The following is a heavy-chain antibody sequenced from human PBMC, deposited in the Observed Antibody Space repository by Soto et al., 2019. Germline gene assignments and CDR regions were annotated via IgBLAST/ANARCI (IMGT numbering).Heavy chain of an antibody. Sequence: GASVKVSCKASGGTFSSYAISWVRQAPGQGLEWMGGIIPIFGTANYAQKFQGRVTITADESTSTAYMELSSLRSEDTAVYYCARGNIVVVTAIPTFATFDYWGQGTLVTVSS. CDR2: IIPIFGTA. CDR1: GGTFSSYA. D-gene: IGHD2-21*02. CDR3: ARGNIVVVTAIPTFATFDY. J-gene: IGHJ4*02. V-gene: IGHV1-69*13.